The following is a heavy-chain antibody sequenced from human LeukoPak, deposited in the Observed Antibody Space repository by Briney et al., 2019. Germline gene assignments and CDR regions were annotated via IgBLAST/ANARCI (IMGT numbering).Heavy chain of an antibody. Sequence: GGSLRLSCAASGFISSDSYMSWVRQAAGKGLEYIAYISPSSHDIIYADSVKGRFTISRDNAKNSLYLQMNSLRAEDTAVYCCAKTARVPDYWGQGTQVTVSS. CDR2: ISPSSHDI. CDR3: AKTARVPDY. J-gene: IGHJ4*02. V-gene: IGHV3-11*06. D-gene: IGHD6-6*01. CDR1: GFISSDSY.